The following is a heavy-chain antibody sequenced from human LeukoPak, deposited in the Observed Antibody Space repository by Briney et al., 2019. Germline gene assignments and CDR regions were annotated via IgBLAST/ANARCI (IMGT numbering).Heavy chain of an antibody. Sequence: PGGSLRLSCAASGFTFSSYGMHWVRQAPGKGLEWVAVISYDGSNKYYADSVKGRFTISRDNSKNTLYLQMNSLRAEDTAVYYCAKVLAGTFDYWGQGTLATVSS. D-gene: IGHD6-19*01. J-gene: IGHJ4*02. CDR3: AKVLAGTFDY. CDR1: GFTFSSYG. V-gene: IGHV3-30*18. CDR2: ISYDGSNK.